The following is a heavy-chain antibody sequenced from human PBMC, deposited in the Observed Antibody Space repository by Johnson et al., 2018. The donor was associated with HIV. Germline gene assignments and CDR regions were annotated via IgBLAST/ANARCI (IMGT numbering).Heavy chain of an antibody. V-gene: IGHV3-53*01. Sequence: VQLVESGGGLIQPGGSLRLSCAASGFTVSGHYMNWVRQAPGKGLEWVSVIYSGDSAYYTHSVTGRFTLSRETSKNTLDLQMNSLRAEDTAVYFCARERMAAAGTYAFDIWGQGTMVTVSS. J-gene: IGHJ3*02. CDR1: GFTVSGHY. CDR2: IYSGDSA. CDR3: ARERMAAAGTYAFDI. D-gene: IGHD6-13*01.